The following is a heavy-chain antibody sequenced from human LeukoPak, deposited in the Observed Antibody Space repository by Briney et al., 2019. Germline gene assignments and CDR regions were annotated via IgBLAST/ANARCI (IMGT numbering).Heavy chain of an antibody. D-gene: IGHD2-15*01. V-gene: IGHV1-69*13. Sequence: GASVKVSCKASGGTFISYAISWVRQAPGQGLEWMGGIIPIFGTANYAQKFQGRVTITADESTSTAYMELSSLRSEDTAVYYCARVSVVVVAATPEYYGMDVWGQGTTVTVSS. CDR3: ARVSVVVVAATPEYYGMDV. CDR1: GGTFISYA. CDR2: IIPIFGTA. J-gene: IGHJ6*02.